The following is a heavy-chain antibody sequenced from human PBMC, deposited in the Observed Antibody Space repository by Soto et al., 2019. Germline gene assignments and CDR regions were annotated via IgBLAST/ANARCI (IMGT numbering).Heavy chain of an antibody. CDR3: AAGEASSRNLAPYYLDF. V-gene: IGHV4-59*01. CDR1: GGSMRNYF. CDR2: IHYSGTT. D-gene: IGHD6-13*01. Sequence: SETLSLTCTVSGGSMRNYFWTWIRQPPGKGLEWIGYIHYSGTTSFFPSYNPSLRSRVTISEDTSKNQFSLKLLSVTTADTAVYFCAAGEASSRNLAPYYLDFWGQGTLVTV. J-gene: IGHJ4*02.